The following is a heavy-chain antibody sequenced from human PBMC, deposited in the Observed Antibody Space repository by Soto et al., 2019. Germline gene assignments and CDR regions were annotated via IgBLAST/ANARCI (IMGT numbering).Heavy chain of an antibody. CDR2: IYYSGST. CDR1: GGSISSYY. D-gene: IGHD3-10*01. V-gene: IGHV4-59*01. CDR3: AREAGWFGDAFDI. J-gene: IGHJ3*02. Sequence: SETLSLTCTVSGGSISSYYWSWIRQPPGKGLEWIGYIYYSGSTNYNPSLKSRVTISVDTSKNQFSLKLSSVTAADTAVYYCAREAGWFGDAFDIWGQGTMVTVSS.